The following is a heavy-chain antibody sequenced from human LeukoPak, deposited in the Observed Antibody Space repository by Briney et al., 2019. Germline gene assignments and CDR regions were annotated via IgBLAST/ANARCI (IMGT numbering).Heavy chain of an antibody. CDR2: IKQDGSEK. Sequence: PGGSLRLPCATSGFTFSTSWMTWVRQAPGKGLEWVANIKQDGSEKYYVDSVKGRFTISRDNAKNSLYPQMNSLRAEDTAVYYCTREYSSGWYPGYWGQGTLVTVSS. D-gene: IGHD6-19*01. J-gene: IGHJ4*02. CDR3: TREYSSGWYPGY. CDR1: GFTFSTSW. V-gene: IGHV3-7*01.